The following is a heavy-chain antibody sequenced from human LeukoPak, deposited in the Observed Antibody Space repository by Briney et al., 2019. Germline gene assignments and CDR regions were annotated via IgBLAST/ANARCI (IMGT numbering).Heavy chain of an antibody. CDR3: ASGAGDTAMADDAFDI. CDR1: GYTFTSYG. V-gene: IGHV1-18*01. Sequence: ASVKVSCKASGYTFTSYGISWVRQAPGQGLEWMGWISAYNGNTNYAQKLQGRVTITADESTSTAYMELSSLRSEDTAVYYCASGAGDTAMADDAFDIWGQGTMVTVSS. CDR2: ISAYNGNT. D-gene: IGHD5-18*01. J-gene: IGHJ3*02.